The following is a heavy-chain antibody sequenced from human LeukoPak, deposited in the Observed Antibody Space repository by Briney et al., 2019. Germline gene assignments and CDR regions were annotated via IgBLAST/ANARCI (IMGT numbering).Heavy chain of an antibody. CDR1: GFTFSDNS. CDR2: IDYSSRTI. J-gene: IGHJ4*02. CDR3: ARDRYSYANGAFAY. Sequence: GGSLRLSCAASGFTFSDNSMNWVRQAPGKGLEWLSYIDYSSRTIHYADSVKGRFAVSRDNAKNALFLQMNSLRAEDTALYYCARDRYSYANGAFAYWGQGALVTVSS. D-gene: IGHD5-18*01. V-gene: IGHV3-48*04.